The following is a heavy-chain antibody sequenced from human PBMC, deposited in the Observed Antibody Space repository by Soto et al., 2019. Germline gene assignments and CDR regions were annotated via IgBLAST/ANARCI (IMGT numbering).Heavy chain of an antibody. CDR2: IYYSGSI. CDR1: GGSISSYY. V-gene: IGHV4-59*01. Sequence: QVQLQESGPGLVKPSETLSLTCTVSGGSISSYYWSWVRQPPGKGLEWLGYIYYSGSINYNPSLKSRVTISVDPSKNAFTLKLSSVTAADAAVYYCARVWGGAFDFWGQGTMVTVSS. J-gene: IGHJ3*01. D-gene: IGHD3-10*01. CDR3: ARVWGGAFDF.